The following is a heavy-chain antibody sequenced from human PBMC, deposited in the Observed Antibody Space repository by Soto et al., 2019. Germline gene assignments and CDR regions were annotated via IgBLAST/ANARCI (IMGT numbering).Heavy chain of an antibody. J-gene: IGHJ3*02. D-gene: IGHD3-22*01. V-gene: IGHV3-30-3*01. Sequence: QVQLVESGGGVVQPGRSLRLSCAASGFTFSSYAMHWVRQAPGKGLEWVAVISYDGSNKYYADSVKGRFTISRDNSKSTLYLQMNSLRAEDTAVYYCARTNGYYFYDAFDIWGQGTMVTVSS. CDR2: ISYDGSNK. CDR1: GFTFSSYA. CDR3: ARTNGYYFYDAFDI.